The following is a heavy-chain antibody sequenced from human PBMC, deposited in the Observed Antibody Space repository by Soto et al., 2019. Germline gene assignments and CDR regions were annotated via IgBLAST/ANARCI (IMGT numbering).Heavy chain of an antibody. CDR2: ISASGGNA. CDR1: GFTFSNYA. V-gene: IGHV3-23*01. Sequence: EVRLLESGGGLVQPGGSLRLSCAASGFTFSNYAMSWARQTPGTGLEWVSAISASGGNAYYADHVKGRFTISRDNSKNTVYLQMNSLRVEDTAIYYCSNWREGSADYFDSWGQGTLVTVSS. J-gene: IGHJ4*02. CDR3: SNWREGSADYFDS.